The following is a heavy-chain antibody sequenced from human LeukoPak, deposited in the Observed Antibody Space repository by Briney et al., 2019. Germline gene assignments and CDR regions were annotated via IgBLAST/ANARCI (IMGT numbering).Heavy chain of an antibody. CDR1: GGSISSYY. J-gene: IGHJ6*03. Sequence: SETLSLTCTVSGGSISSYYWSWIRQPPGKGLEWIGYIYYSGSTNYNPSLKSRVTISVDTSKNQFSLKMSSVTAADTAVYYCASHPGGAYPMDVWGKGTTVTVSS. CDR3: ASHPGGAYPMDV. D-gene: IGHD3-16*01. CDR2: IYYSGST. V-gene: IGHV4-59*01.